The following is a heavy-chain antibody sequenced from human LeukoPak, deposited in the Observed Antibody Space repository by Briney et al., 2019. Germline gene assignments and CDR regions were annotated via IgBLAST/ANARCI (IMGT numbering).Heavy chain of an antibody. V-gene: IGHV4-34*01. CDR2: INHSGST. D-gene: IGHD4-23*01. J-gene: IGHJ4*02. CDR1: GGSFSDYY. CDR3: AGGTHADGGNSESFDY. Sequence: PSETLSLTCAVYGGSFSDYYWSWIRQPPGKGLEWIGEINHSGSTNYNPSLNSRVTISVDTSKNQFSLRLSSVTAADTAVYYCAGGTHADGGNSESFDYWGQGTLVTVSS.